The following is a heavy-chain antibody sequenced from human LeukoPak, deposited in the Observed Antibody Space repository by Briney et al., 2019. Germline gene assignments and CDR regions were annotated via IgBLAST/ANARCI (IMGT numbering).Heavy chain of an antibody. V-gene: IGHV3-7*01. J-gene: IGHJ4*02. Sequence: GGSLRLSCAASGFTFSTYWLSWVRQAPGKGLEWVANIKQDGSERYSVESVKGRFTISRDNAKNSLYLQMNSLGAEDTAVYYCATVSSSYSGYTYGYFDYWGQGSLVTVSS. D-gene: IGHD5-18*01. CDR2: IKQDGSER. CDR1: GFTFSTYW. CDR3: ATVSSSYSGYTYGYFDY.